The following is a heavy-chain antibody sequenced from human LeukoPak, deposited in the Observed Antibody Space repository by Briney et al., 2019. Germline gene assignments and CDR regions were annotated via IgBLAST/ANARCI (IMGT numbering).Heavy chain of an antibody. D-gene: IGHD2-21*02. J-gene: IGHJ4*02. CDR3: AKRLGDPRAFDY. Sequence: GGSLRLSCAASGFTFSNYAMSWVRQATGKGLEWVSGISGTSGTINYAAPVKGRFTISRDNSKNTLYLQMNSLRVDDMAVYYCAKRLGDPRAFDYWGQGTLVTVS. CDR2: ISGTSGTI. V-gene: IGHV3-23*01. CDR1: GFTFSNYA.